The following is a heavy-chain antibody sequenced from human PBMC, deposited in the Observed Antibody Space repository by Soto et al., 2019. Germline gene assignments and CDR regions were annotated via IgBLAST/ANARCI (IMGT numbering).Heavy chain of an antibody. Sequence: PGGSLRLSCAASGFTFSIYNMIWVRQAPGKGLEWVSSISSTGSYMYYADSVKGRFTISRDNARNSLYLQMNSLRAEDTAVYYCARYSSGVWYGEVDYWGQGTLVTVSS. J-gene: IGHJ4*02. V-gene: IGHV3-21*01. CDR3: ARYSSGVWYGEVDY. D-gene: IGHD6-19*01. CDR1: GFTFSIYN. CDR2: ISSTGSYM.